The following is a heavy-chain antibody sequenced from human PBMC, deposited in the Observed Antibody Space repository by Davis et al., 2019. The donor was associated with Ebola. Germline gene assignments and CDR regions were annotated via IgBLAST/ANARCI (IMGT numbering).Heavy chain of an antibody. CDR1: GFIFNTFR. CDR2: FNTDGSTI. J-gene: IGHJ6*02. Sequence: GESLKISCAASGFIFNTFRMHWVRQAPGKGLVWVSRFNTDGSTIGYADSVKGRFTISRDNAKNTLYLQMNSLRAEDTAVYYCVRARGGISITGEADYFGLDVWGQGTTVTVSS. CDR3: VRARGGISITGEADYFGLDV. D-gene: IGHD3-3*01. V-gene: IGHV3-74*01.